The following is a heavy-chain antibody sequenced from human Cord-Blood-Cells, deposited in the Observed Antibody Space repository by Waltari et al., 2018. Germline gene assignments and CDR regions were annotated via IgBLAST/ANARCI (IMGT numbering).Heavy chain of an antibody. D-gene: IGHD2-15*01. Sequence: QVQLVESGGGVVQPGRSLRLSCAASGFTFSSYGMHWVRQAPGKGLEWVAFISYDGSNKYYADSVKGRFTISRDNSKNTLYLQMNSLIAEDTAVYYCAKSLGVVVVAADYWGQGTLVTVSS. CDR1: GFTFSSYG. J-gene: IGHJ4*02. CDR3: AKSLGVVVVAADY. CDR2: ISYDGSNK. V-gene: IGHV3-30*18.